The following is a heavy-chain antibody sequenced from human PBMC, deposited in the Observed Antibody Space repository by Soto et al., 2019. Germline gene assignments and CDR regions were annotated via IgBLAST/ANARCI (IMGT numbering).Heavy chain of an antibody. D-gene: IGHD3-3*01. CDR3: ARLYDFWSGYYQPYYYYYMDV. J-gene: IGHJ6*03. V-gene: IGHV3-48*01. Sequence: EVQLVESGGGLVQPGGSLRLSCAASGFTFSSYSMNWVRQAPGKGLEWVSYISSSSSTIYYADSVKGRFTISRDNAKNPMYLQMNSLRAEDTAVYYCARLYDFWSGYYQPYYYYYMDVWGKGTTVTVSS. CDR1: GFTFSSYS. CDR2: ISSSSSTI.